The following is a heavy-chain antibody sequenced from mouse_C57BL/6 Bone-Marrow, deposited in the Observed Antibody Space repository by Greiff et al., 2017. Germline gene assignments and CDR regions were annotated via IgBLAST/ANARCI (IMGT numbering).Heavy chain of an antibody. V-gene: IGHV1-55*01. D-gene: IGHD2-4*01. Sequence: QVQLQQPGAELVKPGASVTMSCTASGYTFTSYWITWVKQRPGQGLEWIGDIYPGSGSTNYNEKFKSKANLTVDKSSSPAYMQRSSLTCEDSAVYYCARDYDFRYWGQGTSVTVAS. J-gene: IGHJ4*01. CDR1: GYTFTSYW. CDR3: ARDYDFRY. CDR2: IYPGSGST.